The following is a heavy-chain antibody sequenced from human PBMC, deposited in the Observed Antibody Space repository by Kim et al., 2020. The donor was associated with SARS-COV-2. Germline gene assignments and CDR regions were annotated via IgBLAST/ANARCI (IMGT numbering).Heavy chain of an antibody. J-gene: IGHJ4*02. CDR3: ARGVSYSSSWYLHFDY. CDR1: GGTFSSYA. CDR2: IIPIFGTA. D-gene: IGHD6-13*01. V-gene: IGHV1-69*13. Sequence: SVKVSCKASGGTFSSYAISWVRQAPGQGLEWMGGIIPIFGTANYAQKFQGRVTITADESTSTAYMELSSLRSEDTAVYYCARGVSYSSSWYLHFDYWGQGTLVTVSS.